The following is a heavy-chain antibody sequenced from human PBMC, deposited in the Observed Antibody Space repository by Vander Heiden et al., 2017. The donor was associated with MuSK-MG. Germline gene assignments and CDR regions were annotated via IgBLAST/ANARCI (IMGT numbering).Heavy chain of an antibody. V-gene: IGHV7-4-1*02. Sequence: QVQLVQSGSELKKPGASVKVSCKASGYPFTSYALNWVRQAPGQGLEWMGSLSTYTGNPTYAQGCTGRFVFSFDTSVSTAYLQISHQKPEDTAVYFCARGRGTVNYLDDGGKGTMVTGSS. CDR2: LSTYTGNP. CDR3: ARGRGTVNYLDD. D-gene: IGHD1-7*01. J-gene: IGHJ4*02. CDR1: GYPFTSYA.